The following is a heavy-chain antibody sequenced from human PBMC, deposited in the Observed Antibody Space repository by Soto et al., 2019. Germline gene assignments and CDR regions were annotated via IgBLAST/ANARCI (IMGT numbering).Heavy chain of an antibody. J-gene: IGHJ3*02. CDR2: IWYDGSNK. V-gene: IGHV3-33*01. CDR3: ARDLGSGYYLDAFDI. CDR1: GFTFSSYG. Sequence: GGSLRLSCAASGFTFSSYGMHWVRQAPGKGLEWVAAIWYDGSNKYYADSVKGRFTISRDNSKNTLYLQMNSRRAEDTAVYYCARDLGSGYYLDAFDIWGQGTMVTVSS. D-gene: IGHD3-22*01.